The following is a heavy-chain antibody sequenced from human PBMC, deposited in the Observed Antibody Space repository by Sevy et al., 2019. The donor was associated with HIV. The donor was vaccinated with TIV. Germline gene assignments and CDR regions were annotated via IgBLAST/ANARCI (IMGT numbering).Heavy chain of an antibody. J-gene: IGHJ4*02. V-gene: IGHV3-74*01. CDR2: INSDDTSI. D-gene: IGHD3-10*01. CDR1: GFPFSSHW. CDR3: ARGSGVAFDY. Sequence: GGCLRLSCEASGFPFSSHWMHWVRQGPGQGLVWVSGINSDDTSIPYADSVKGRFTISRDNVKNTLYLQMSSLRAEDTALYDCARGSGVAFDYWGQGTLVTVSS.